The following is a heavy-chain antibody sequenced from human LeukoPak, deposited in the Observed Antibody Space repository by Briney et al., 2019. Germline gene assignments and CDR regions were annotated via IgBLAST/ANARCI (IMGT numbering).Heavy chain of an antibody. CDR1: GGSISSSSYY. D-gene: IGHD6-19*01. V-gene: IGHV4-39*07. CDR2: INHSGST. Sequence: PSETLSLTCTVSGGSISSSSYYWSWIRQPPGKGLEWIGEINHSGSTNYNPSLKSRVTISVDTSKNQFSLQLNSVTPEDTAVYYCARTAVAGPDDAFDIWGQGTMVTVSS. CDR3: ARTAVAGPDDAFDI. J-gene: IGHJ3*02.